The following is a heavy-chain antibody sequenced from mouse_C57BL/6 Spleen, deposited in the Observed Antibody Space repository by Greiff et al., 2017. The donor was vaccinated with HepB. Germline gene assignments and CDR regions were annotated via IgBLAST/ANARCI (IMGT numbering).Heavy chain of an antibody. J-gene: IGHJ2*01. CDR1: GYSITSGYY. Sequence: EVKLQESGPGLVKPSQSLSLTCSVTGYSITSGYYWNWIRQFPGNKLEWMGYISYDGSNNYNPSLKNRISITRDTSKNQFFLKLNSVTTEDTATYYCARDLRGNYYFDYWGQGTTLTVSS. CDR3: ARDLRGNYYFDY. D-gene: IGHD2-1*01. V-gene: IGHV3-6*01. CDR2: ISYDGSN.